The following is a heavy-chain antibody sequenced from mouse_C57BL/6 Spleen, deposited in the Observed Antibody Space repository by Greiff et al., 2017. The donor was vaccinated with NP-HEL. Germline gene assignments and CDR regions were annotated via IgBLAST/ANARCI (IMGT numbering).Heavy chain of an antibody. CDR2: IYPGDGDT. CDR1: GYAFSSYW. D-gene: IGHD2-3*01. CDR3: ARSPKDGYYVGMLAMDY. J-gene: IGHJ4*01. Sequence: QVQLQQSGAELVKPGASVKISCKASGYAFSSYWMNWVKQRPGKGLEWIGQIYPGDGDTNYNGKFKGKATLTADKSSSTAYMQLSSLTSEDSAVYFCARSPKDGYYVGMLAMDYWGQGTSVTVSS. V-gene: IGHV1-80*01.